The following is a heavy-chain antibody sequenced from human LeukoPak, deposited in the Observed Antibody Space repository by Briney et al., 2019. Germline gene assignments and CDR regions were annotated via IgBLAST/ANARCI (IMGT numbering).Heavy chain of an antibody. CDR1: GGSISSRSYY. Sequence: SETLSLTCTVSGGSISSRSYYWGWVRQPPGKGLEWIGSMYYSVNTYYNPSLKSRVTISVDTSKNQFPLKLSSVTAADTAVYYCARRAFSSGYYYFDYWGQGTLVTVSS. CDR3: ARRAFSSGYYYFDY. V-gene: IGHV4-39*06. J-gene: IGHJ4*02. D-gene: IGHD3-22*01. CDR2: MYYSVNT.